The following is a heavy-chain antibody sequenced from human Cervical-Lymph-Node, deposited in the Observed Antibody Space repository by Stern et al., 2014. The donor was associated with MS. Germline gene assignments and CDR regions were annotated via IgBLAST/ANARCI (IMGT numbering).Heavy chain of an antibody. Sequence: MQLVESGAELKKPGASVTLSCATSGFRFTDYYIPWVRQAPGQGLEWMGCSNPKNADTHSAQKFQGRFTMNRDTYISTGYMELNSLKSDDTAMYYCGRGIKTFDPWGQGTLVTVSS. CDR2: SNPKNADT. D-gene: IGHD5-24*01. V-gene: IGHV1-2*02. CDR3: GRGIKTFDP. CDR1: GFRFTDYY. J-gene: IGHJ5*02.